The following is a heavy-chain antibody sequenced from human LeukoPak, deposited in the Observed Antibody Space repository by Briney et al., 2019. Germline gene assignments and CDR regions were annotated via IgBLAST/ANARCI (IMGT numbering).Heavy chain of an antibody. Sequence: RAGGSLRPSCAASGFTFSSYAMIWVRQAPGKGLEWVSLISDSGTSTYYPDSVKGRFTISRDNSKNTVYLQMNSLRAEDTAVYYCAKGVSGYGSGRPFDYWGQGTLVTVSS. D-gene: IGHD3-10*01. CDR3: AKGVSGYGSGRPFDY. CDR2: ISDSGTST. CDR1: GFTFSSYA. J-gene: IGHJ4*02. V-gene: IGHV3-23*01.